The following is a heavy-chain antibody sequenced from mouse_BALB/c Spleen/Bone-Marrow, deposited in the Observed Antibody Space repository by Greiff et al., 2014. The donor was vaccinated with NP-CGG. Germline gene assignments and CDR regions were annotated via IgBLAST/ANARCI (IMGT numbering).Heavy chain of an antibody. CDR2: INPYNGDT. D-gene: IGHD2-4*01. V-gene: IGHV1-20*02. Sequence: EVHLVESGPELVKPGASVKISCKASGYSFTGYFMNWVMQSHGKSLEWIGRINPYNGDTFYNQKFKGKATLTVDKSSSTAHMELRSLASEDSAVYYCARSGDYGGFAYWGQGTLVTVSA. CDR3: ARSGDYGGFAY. CDR1: GYSFTGYF. J-gene: IGHJ3*01.